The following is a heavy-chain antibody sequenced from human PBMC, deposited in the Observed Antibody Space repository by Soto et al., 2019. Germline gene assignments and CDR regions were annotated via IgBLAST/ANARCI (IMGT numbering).Heavy chain of an antibody. CDR3: AADSSSSPPYYYGMDV. CDR2: IVVGSGNT. Sequence: AVKVSCKASGFTFSSSAVQWVRQARGQRLEWIGWIVVGSGNTNYAQKFQERVTITRDMSTSTAYMELSSLRSEDTAVYYCAADSSSSPPYYYGMDVWGQGTTVTVSS. J-gene: IGHJ6*02. V-gene: IGHV1-58*01. D-gene: IGHD6-6*01. CDR1: GFTFSSSA.